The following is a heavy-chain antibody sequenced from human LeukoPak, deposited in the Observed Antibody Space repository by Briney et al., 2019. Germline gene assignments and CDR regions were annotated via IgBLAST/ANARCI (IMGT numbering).Heavy chain of an antibody. J-gene: IGHJ4*02. CDR1: GGSISGYY. CDR3: ARLYSSGWSGDY. Sequence: SETLSLTCTVSGGSISGYYWSWIRQHPGKGLEWIGYIYYSGSTYYNPSLKSRVTISVDTSKNQFSLKLSSVTAADTAVYYCARLYSSGWSGDYWGQGTLVTVSS. V-gene: IGHV4-31*03. D-gene: IGHD6-19*01. CDR2: IYYSGST.